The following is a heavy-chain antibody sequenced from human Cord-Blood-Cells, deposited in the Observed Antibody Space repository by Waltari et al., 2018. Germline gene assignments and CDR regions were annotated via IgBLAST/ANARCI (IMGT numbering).Heavy chain of an antibody. Sequence: QVQLVQSGAEVKKPGASVKVSCKASGYTFTGYYMHWVRQAPGQGLEWMGWINPTSGGTNYAQKFQGRVTMTRDTSISTAYMELSRLRSDDTAVYYCARDQGSSWDYFDYWGQGTLVTVSS. CDR3: ARDQGSSWDYFDY. CDR1: GYTFTGYY. D-gene: IGHD6-13*01. V-gene: IGHV1-2*02. J-gene: IGHJ4*02. CDR2: INPTSGGT.